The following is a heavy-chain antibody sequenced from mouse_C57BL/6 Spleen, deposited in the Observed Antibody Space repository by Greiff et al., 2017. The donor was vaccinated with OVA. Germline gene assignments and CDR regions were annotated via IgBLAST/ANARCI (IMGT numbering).Heavy chain of an antibody. Sequence: QVQLQQSGAELARPGASVKLSCKASGYTFTSYGISWVKQRTGQGLEWIGEIYPRSGNTYYNEKFKGKATLTADKSSSTAYMELRSLSSEDYAVYFCARSASGLRPSYFDYWGQGTTLTVSS. J-gene: IGHJ2*01. CDR1: GYTFTSYG. V-gene: IGHV1-81*01. CDR2: IYPRSGNT. CDR3: ARSASGLRPSYFDY. D-gene: IGHD2-4*01.